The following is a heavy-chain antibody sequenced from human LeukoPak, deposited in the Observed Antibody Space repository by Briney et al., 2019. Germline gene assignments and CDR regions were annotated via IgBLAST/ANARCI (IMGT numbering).Heavy chain of an antibody. CDR2: ISASGEST. D-gene: IGHD3-10*01. Sequence: SGGSLRLSCTSSGFTFSSYAMTWVRQVPGRGLEWFSSISASGESTYYADSVKGRFTISRDNSKNTLYLQMNSLRAEDTAVYYCAKGGRAYVLLWFGDEWGQGALVTVSS. J-gene: IGHJ4*02. V-gene: IGHV3-23*01. CDR1: GFTFSSYA. CDR3: AKGGRAYVLLWFGDE.